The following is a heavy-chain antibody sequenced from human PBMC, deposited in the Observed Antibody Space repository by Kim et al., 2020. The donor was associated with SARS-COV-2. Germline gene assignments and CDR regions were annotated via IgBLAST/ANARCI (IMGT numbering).Heavy chain of an antibody. D-gene: IGHD6-13*01. CDR1: GGSISSLY. J-gene: IGHJ4*02. CDR3: AGDLAAPWSYY. V-gene: IGHV4-59*11. CDR2: IYYSGGT. Sequence: SETLSLTCSVSGGSISSLYWSWIRQPPGKGLEWIGYIYYSGGTKYNPSLKSRVTISVDTSKNQFSLKLTSVTAADTAVYYCAGDLAAPWSYYWGQGALVTVSS.